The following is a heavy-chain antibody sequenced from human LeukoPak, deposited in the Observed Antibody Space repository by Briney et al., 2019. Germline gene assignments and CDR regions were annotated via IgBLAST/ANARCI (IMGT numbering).Heavy chain of an antibody. V-gene: IGHV1-2*06. J-gene: IGHJ4*02. D-gene: IGHD3-16*02. CDR1: GYTFTGYY. CDR2: INPNSGGT. CDR3: ARGFVWGSYRVDY. Sequence: ASVKVSFKASGYTFTGYYMHWVRQAPGQGLEWMGRINPNSGGTNYAQKFQGRVTMTRDTSISTAYMELSRLRSDDTAVYYCARGFVWGSYRVDYWGQGTLVTVSS.